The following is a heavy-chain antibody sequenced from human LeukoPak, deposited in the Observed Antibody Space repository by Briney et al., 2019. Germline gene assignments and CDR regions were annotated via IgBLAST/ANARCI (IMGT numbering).Heavy chain of an antibody. CDR2: ISWNSGII. CDR1: GFTFDDYA. CDR3: AKGSSVVIPGYFDY. V-gene: IGHV3-9*03. D-gene: IGHD4-23*01. Sequence: GGSLRLSCAASGFTFDDYAMYWVRQAPGKGLEWVSGISWNSGIIGYADSVKGRFTISRDNAKNSLYLQMNSLRAEDMALYYCAKGSSVVIPGYFDYWGQGTLVTVSS. J-gene: IGHJ4*02.